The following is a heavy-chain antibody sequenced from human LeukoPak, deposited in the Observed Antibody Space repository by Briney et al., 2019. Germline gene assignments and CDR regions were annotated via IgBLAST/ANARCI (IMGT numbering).Heavy chain of an antibody. CDR3: ARLSSTSQTSWFDP. V-gene: IGHV4-34*01. Sequence: PSETLSLTCAVHDGSFSGYYWSWVRQPPGKGLEWIGEINHSGSTNYNPSLKSRVTISVDTSKNQFSLKLSSVTAADTAVYYCARLSSTSQTSWFDPWGQGTLVTVSS. J-gene: IGHJ5*02. CDR2: INHSGST. CDR1: DGSFSGYY. D-gene: IGHD2-2*01.